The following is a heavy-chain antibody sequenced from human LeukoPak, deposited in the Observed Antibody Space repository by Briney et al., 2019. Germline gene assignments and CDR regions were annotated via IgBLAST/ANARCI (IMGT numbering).Heavy chain of an antibody. J-gene: IGHJ4*02. CDR3: TRDSQGSGTYSTDH. D-gene: IGHD3-10*01. CDR2: MNQDGSRK. Sequence: PGGSLRLSCVASGFTFSSSWMSWVRQGPGKGPEWVANMNQDGSRKYYVDSVKGRFTISGDNAKNSLFLQMNGLRDEDTAVYYCTRDSQGSGTYSTDHWGQGTPVTVSS. V-gene: IGHV3-7*01. CDR1: GFTFSSSW.